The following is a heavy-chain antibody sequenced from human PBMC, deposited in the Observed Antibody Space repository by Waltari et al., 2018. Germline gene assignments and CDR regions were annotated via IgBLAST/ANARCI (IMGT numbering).Heavy chain of an antibody. CDR2: ISYTCKTI. Sequence: EVQLVESGGGLVQPGVSLRLSCAASGFTFSSYDMSWVRQAPGKGLEWVSYISYTCKTIYYADSVKGRFTISRDNAKNSLSLQMSSLRAEDTAVYYCTRDRRIQLQLLVSLDVWGRGVLVTVSS. D-gene: IGHD5-18*01. V-gene: IGHV3-48*03. CDR1: GFTFSSYD. J-gene: IGHJ4*02. CDR3: TRDRRIQLQLLVSLDV.